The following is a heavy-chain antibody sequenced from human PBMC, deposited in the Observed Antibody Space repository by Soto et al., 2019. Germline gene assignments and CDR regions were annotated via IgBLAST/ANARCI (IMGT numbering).Heavy chain of an antibody. CDR3: ARDRKGSIFGVVTYYYYGMDV. CDR1: GGTCSIYA. V-gene: IGHV1-69*13. J-gene: IGHJ6*02. D-gene: IGHD3-3*01. Sequence: VASVKVSCKASGGTCSIYAISWVLQAPGQGLEWMGGIIPIFGTANYAQKFQGRVTITADESTSTAYMELSSVTAADTAVYYCARDRKGSIFGVVTYYYYGMDVWGQGTTVTVSS. CDR2: IIPIFGTA.